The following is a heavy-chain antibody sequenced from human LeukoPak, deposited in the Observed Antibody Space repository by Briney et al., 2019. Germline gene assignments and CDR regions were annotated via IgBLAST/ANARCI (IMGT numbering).Heavy chain of an antibody. CDR2: IGHDGRNE. D-gene: IGHD3-22*01. Sequence: GGSLRLSCATSGFTFSNYGMHWVRQAPGKGLEWVAFIGHDGRNEYYADSVKGRFTISRDNSKGTLHLRMSSLREEDTALYYCAKEKMNTLVVVNYWGQGTLVTVSS. CDR1: GFTFSNYG. CDR3: AKEKMNTLVVVNY. J-gene: IGHJ4*02. V-gene: IGHV3-30*02.